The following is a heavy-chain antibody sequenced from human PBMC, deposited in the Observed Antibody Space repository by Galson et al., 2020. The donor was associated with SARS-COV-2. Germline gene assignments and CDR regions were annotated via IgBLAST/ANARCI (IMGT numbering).Heavy chain of an antibody. J-gene: IGHJ3*02. D-gene: IGHD4-4*01. CDR2: IRSRANNHAT. Sequence: GGSLRLSCAASGFTFSDSGMYWVRQASGKGLEWVGRIRSRANNHATEYAASVKGRFTISRDDSQNTAYLQMNSLKTEDTAVYYCTRVPHYSNSFWDAFDIWGQGTMVTVSS. V-gene: IGHV3-73*01. CDR3: TRVPHYSNSFWDAFDI. CDR1: GFTFSDSG.